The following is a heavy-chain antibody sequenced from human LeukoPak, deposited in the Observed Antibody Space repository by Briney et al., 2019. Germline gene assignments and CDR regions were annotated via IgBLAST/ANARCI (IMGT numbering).Heavy chain of an antibody. V-gene: IGHV1-18*01. CDR1: GYTFTSYG. CDR3: ARHGYCSSTSCYDGVYYYYGMDV. D-gene: IGHD2-2*01. Sequence: GASVKVSCKASGYTFTSYGISWVRQAPGQGLEWMGWISAYNGNTNYAQKLQGRVTITADESTSTAYMELSSLRSEDTAVYYCARHGYCSSTSCYDGVYYYYGMDVWGQGTTVTVSS. J-gene: IGHJ6*02. CDR2: ISAYNGNT.